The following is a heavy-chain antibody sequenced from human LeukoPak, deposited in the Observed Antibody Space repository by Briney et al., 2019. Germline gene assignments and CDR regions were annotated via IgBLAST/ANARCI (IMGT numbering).Heavy chain of an antibody. J-gene: IGHJ3*01. CDR3: AGGRPAEGRWLQLEAFDF. CDR2: INTSGST. V-gene: IGHV4-4*07. D-gene: IGHD5-24*01. CDR1: GGSISSYY. Sequence: SETLSLTCTVSGGSISSYYWSWIRQPAGKGLEWIGRINTSGSTNYNPSLKSRVTISVDTSKNQFSLKLNSVTAADTAVYYCAGGRPAEGRWLQLEAFDFWGQGTMVTVPS.